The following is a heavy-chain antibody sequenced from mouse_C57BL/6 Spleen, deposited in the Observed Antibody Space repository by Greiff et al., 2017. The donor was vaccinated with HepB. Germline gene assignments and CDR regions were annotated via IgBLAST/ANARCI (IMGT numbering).Heavy chain of an antibody. V-gene: IGHV1-4*01. CDR2: INPSSGYT. J-gene: IGHJ1*03. D-gene: IGHD1-1*01. CDR1: GYTFTSYT. Sequence: QVQLQQSGAELARPGASVKMSCKASGYTFTSYTMHWVKQRPGQGLEWIGYINPSSGYTKYNQKFKDKATLTADKSSSTAYMQLSGLTSEDSAVYYCARGPYGSSPDFDVWGTGTTVTVSS. CDR3: ARGPYGSSPDFDV.